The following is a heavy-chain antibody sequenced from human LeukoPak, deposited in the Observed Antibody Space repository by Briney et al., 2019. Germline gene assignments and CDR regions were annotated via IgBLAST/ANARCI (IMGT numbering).Heavy chain of an antibody. CDR1: GFTFSSNA. Sequence: GVTLRLSCAASGFTFSSNAMSRVRQAPGKGLEWVSAISGSGGSTYHADSVKGRFTISRDNSKNTLYLQMNSLRAEDTAVYYCAKDSHSSGWYGPFDAFDIWGQGTRVTVSS. D-gene: IGHD6-19*01. CDR2: ISGSGGST. J-gene: IGHJ3*02. V-gene: IGHV3-23*01. CDR3: AKDSHSSGWYGPFDAFDI.